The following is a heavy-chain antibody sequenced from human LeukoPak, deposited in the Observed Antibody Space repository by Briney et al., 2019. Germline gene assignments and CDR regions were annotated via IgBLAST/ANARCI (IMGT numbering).Heavy chain of an antibody. V-gene: IGHV1-8*01. Sequence: ASVKVSCKASGCTFTSYDINWVRQASGQGLEWMGWMDPKSGDTGYAQNFEGRVTMTRQTSIRTAYMELTNLRSEDTAVYYCASHCLGGSCYYYAVWGQGTLVTVPS. CDR1: GCTFTSYD. CDR2: MDPKSGDT. J-gene: IGHJ4*02. D-gene: IGHD3-22*01. CDR3: ASHCLGGSCYYYAV.